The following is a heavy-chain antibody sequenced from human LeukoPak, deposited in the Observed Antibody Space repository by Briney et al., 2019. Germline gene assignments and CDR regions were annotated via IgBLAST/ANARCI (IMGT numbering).Heavy chain of an antibody. D-gene: IGHD2/OR15-2a*01. J-gene: IGHJ6*03. V-gene: IGHV4-4*07. Sequence: SETLSLTCTVSGGSISSYYWSWIRQPAGKGLEWIGRIYTSGSTNYNPSLKSRVTMSVDTSKNQFSLKLSSVTAAGTAVYYCARGRVGLSYYYYYMDVWGKGTTVTVSS. CDR2: IYTSGST. CDR1: GGSISSYY. CDR3: ARGRVGLSYYYYYMDV.